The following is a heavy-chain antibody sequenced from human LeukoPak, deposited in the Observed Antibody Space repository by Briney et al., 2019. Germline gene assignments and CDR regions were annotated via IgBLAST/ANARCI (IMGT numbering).Heavy chain of an antibody. D-gene: IGHD6-19*01. CDR2: ISYDGSNK. V-gene: IGHV3-30-3*01. Sequence: PGGSLRLSCAASGFTFSSYAMHWVRQAPGKGLEWVAVISYDGSNKYYADSVKGRFTISRDNSKNTLYLQMNSLRAEDTAVYYCASIAVAETDFDYWGQGTLVTVSS. J-gene: IGHJ4*02. CDR1: GFTFSSYA. CDR3: ASIAVAETDFDY.